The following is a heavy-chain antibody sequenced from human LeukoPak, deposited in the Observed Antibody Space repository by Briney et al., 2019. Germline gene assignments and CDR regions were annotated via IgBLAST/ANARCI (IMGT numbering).Heavy chain of an antibody. D-gene: IGHD3-10*01. Sequence: GGSLRLSCAASGFTFSSYAMSWVRQAPGKGLEWVSAISGSGGSTYYADPVKGRFTISRDNAKNSLYLQMNSLRAEDTAVYYCAKDARLLWFGELYSAFDYWGQGTLVTVSS. CDR1: GFTFSSYA. CDR3: AKDARLLWFGELYSAFDY. CDR2: ISGSGGST. V-gene: IGHV3-23*01. J-gene: IGHJ4*02.